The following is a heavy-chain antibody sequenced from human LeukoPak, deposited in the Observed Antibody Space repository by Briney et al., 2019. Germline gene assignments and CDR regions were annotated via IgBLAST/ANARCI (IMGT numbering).Heavy chain of an antibody. J-gene: IGHJ4*02. CDR3: ARATAMVTSYFDY. CDR2: IYYSGYT. CDR1: GGSISSSTYY. V-gene: IGHV4-39*01. D-gene: IGHD5-18*01. Sequence: SETLSLTCTVSGGSISSSTYYWGWVRQPPGKGLEWIGSIYYSGYTYYNPSLESRVTISIDTSKNQFSLKLSSVTAADTAVYYCARATAMVTSYFDYWGQGTLVTVSS.